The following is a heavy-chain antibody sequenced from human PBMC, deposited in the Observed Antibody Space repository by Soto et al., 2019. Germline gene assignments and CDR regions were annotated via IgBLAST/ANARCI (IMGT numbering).Heavy chain of an antibody. CDR1: GGTFSSYA. Sequence: QVQLVQSGAEGKKPGSSVKVSCKASGGTFSSYAISWVRQAPGQGLEWMGGIIPIFGTANYAQKFQGRVTITAAESTSRAYMELSSLRSEDTAVYYCARTDDYVGRLFDYWGQGTLVTVSS. V-gene: IGHV1-69*01. D-gene: IGHD4-17*01. CDR3: ARTDDYVGRLFDY. J-gene: IGHJ4*02. CDR2: IIPIFGTA.